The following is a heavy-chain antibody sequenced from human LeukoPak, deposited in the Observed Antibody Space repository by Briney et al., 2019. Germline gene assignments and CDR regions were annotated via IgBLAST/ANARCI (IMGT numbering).Heavy chain of an antibody. D-gene: IGHD2-2*01. J-gene: IGHJ6*03. Sequence: SETLSLTCTVSGGFISSYYWSWIRQPPGEGLEWIGYIYYSGSTNYNPSLKSRVTMSVDTSKNQFSLKLSSVTAADTAVYYCARDLDQLDSYYMDVWGKGTTVTISS. CDR1: GGFISSYY. V-gene: IGHV4-59*12. CDR3: ARDLDQLDSYYMDV. CDR2: IYYSGST.